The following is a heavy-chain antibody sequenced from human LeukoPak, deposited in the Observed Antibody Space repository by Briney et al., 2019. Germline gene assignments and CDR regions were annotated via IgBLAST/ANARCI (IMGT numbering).Heavy chain of an antibody. Sequence: SETLSLTCTVSGGSINSYYWSWIRQPPGKGPEWIGYIYYSGSTNYNPSLNSRVTISLDTSKNQFSLNLSSVTAADTAVYYCASQRVYDFWSTYYFDYWGQGTLVTVSS. CDR3: ASQRVYDFWSTYYFDY. J-gene: IGHJ4*02. D-gene: IGHD3-3*01. CDR2: IYYSGST. V-gene: IGHV4-59*01. CDR1: GGSINSYY.